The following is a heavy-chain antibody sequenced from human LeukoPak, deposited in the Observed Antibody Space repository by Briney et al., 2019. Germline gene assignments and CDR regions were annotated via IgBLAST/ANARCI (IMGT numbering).Heavy chain of an antibody. CDR1: GFTFSSYA. D-gene: IGHD6-19*01. CDR3: ARVMYSSGWYENAFDI. V-gene: IGHV3-30-3*01. CDR2: ISYDGSNK. J-gene: IGHJ3*02. Sequence: PGGSLRLSCAASGFTFSSYAMHWVRQAPGKGLEWVAVISYDGSNKYYADSVKGRFTTSRDNSKNTLYLQMNSLRAEDTAVYYCARVMYSSGWYENAFDIWGQGTMVTVSS.